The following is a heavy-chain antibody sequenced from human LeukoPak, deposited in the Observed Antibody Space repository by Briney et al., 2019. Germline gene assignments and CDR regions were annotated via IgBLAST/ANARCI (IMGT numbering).Heavy chain of an antibody. J-gene: IGHJ4*02. CDR3: AKGSKVYGAPSGIDY. D-gene: IGHD4-17*01. V-gene: IGHV1-8*03. Sequence: ASVKVSCKASGYTFTSYDINWVRQATGQGLEWMGWMNPNSGNTGYAQKFQGRVTITRNTSISTAYMELSSLRSEDTAVYYCAKGSKVYGAPSGIDYWGQGTLVTVSS. CDR1: GYTFTSYD. CDR2: MNPNSGNT.